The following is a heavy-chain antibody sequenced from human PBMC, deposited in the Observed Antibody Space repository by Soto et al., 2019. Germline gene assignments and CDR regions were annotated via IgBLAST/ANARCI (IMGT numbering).Heavy chain of an antibody. Sequence: NPSETLSLTCTVSGGSISSGGYYWSWIRQHPGKGLEWIGYTYYSGSTYYNPSLKSRVTISVDTSKNQFSLKLSSVTAADTAVYYCARHTAMAHYGMDVWGQGTTVTVS. V-gene: IGHV4-31*03. J-gene: IGHJ6*02. CDR1: GGSISSGGYY. D-gene: IGHD5-18*01. CDR3: ARHTAMAHYGMDV. CDR2: TYYSGST.